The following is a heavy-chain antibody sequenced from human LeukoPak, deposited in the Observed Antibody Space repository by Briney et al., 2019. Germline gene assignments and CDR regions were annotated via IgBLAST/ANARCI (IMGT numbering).Heavy chain of an antibody. CDR2: INPNSGGA. D-gene: IGHD3-16*01. J-gene: IGHJ3*02. V-gene: IGHV1-2*02. CDR3: ARGGLYYVWDAFDI. CDR1: GYTFTGYY. Sequence: ASVKVSCKASGYTFTGYYMHWVRQAPGQGLEWMGWINPNSGGANYAQKFQGRVTMTRDTSISTAYMELSRLRSDDTAVYYCARGGLYYVWDAFDIWGQGTMVTVSS.